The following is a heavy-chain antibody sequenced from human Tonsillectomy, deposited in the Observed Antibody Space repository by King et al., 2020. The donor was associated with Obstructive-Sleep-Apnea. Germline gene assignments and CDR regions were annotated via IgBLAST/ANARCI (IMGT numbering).Heavy chain of an antibody. V-gene: IGHV3-48*01. D-gene: IGHD3-22*01. J-gene: IGHJ4*02. CDR1: GFTFSTYS. CDR2: ISSSSGTI. CDR3: ARDPYDDSGIYYFDY. Sequence: VQLVESGGFLAQPGGSLRLSCAASGFTFSTYSMNWVRQAPGKGLEWVSYISSSSGTIYYADSVKGRFTISRDNAKNSLYLQMNSLRAEDTAVYYCARDPYDDSGIYYFDYWGQGTLVTVSS.